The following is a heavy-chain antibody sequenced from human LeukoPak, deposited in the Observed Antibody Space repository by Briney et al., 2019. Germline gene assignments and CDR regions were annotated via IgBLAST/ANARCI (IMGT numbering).Heavy chain of an antibody. V-gene: IGHV3-23*01. Sequence: GGSLRLSCAASGFTFSNFAMTWVRQAPGKGLQWVSAISENGDGRYYAGSVKGQFTISRDNSRNMLYLEMNNLRAEDTALYYCTKDWSASYWGQGTLVTVSS. CDR3: TKDWSASY. CDR2: ISENGDGR. J-gene: IGHJ4*02. CDR1: GFTFSNFA.